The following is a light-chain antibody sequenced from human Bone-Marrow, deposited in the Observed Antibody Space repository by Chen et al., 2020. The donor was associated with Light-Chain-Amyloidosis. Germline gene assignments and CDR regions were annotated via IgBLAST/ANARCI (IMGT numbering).Light chain of an antibody. CDR2: RDT. J-gene: IGLJ2*01. CDR1: DLPTKY. V-gene: IGLV3-25*03. CDR3: QSADSSGTYEVI. Sequence: YELTQPPSGLVYPGQTARITCAGDDLPTKYAYWYQQKPGQAPVLVIHRDTERPSGIAERFSGSSSGTTATLTISGVQAEDEADYHCQSADSSGTYEVIFGGGTKLTVL.